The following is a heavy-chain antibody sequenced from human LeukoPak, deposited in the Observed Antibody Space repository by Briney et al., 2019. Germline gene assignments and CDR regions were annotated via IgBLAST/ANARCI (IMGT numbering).Heavy chain of an antibody. CDR1: GFTFSSYA. J-gene: IGHJ3*02. Sequence: GGSLRLSCAASGFTFSSYAMSWVRQAPGKGLEWVSAISGSGGSTYYADSVKGRFTISRDNAKNSLYLQMNSLRAEDTAVYYCARDRGVFPDAFGIWGQGTMVTVSS. CDR2: ISGSGGST. CDR3: ARDRGVFPDAFGI. V-gene: IGHV3-23*01.